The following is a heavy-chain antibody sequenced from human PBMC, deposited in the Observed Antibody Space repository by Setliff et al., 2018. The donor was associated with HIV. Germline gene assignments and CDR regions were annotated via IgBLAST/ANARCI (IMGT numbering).Heavy chain of an antibody. J-gene: IGHJ3*02. V-gene: IGHV4-59*12. CDR3: AREVTYGTAGSAFDI. Sequence: PSETLSLTCTVSGGSISSYYWSWIRQPAGKGLEWIGEINHSGSTNYNPSLKSRVTISVDTSKNQFSLRLSSLTAADTAVYYCAREVTYGTAGSAFDIWGLGTMVTVSS. D-gene: IGHD6-19*01. CDR1: GGSISSYY. CDR2: INHSGST.